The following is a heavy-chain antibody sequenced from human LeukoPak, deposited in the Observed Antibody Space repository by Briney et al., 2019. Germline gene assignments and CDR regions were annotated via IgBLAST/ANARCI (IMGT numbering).Heavy chain of an antibody. V-gene: IGHV3-23*01. J-gene: IGHJ5*02. CDR1: GFTFSSYA. D-gene: IGHD1-26*01. Sequence: GGSLRLSCAASGFTFSSYAMSRVRQAPGKGLEWVSAISGGDGSTYYADSVKGRFTISRDNSKNTLYLQMNSLRGEDTAVYYCAKDRGSGSYFEASNWFDPWGQGTLVTVSS. CDR3: AKDRGSGSYFEASNWFDP. CDR2: ISGGDGST.